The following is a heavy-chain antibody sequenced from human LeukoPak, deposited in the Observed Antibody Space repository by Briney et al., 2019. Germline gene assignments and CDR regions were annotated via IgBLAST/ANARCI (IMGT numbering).Heavy chain of an antibody. D-gene: IGHD4/OR15-4a*01. V-gene: IGHV3-7*01. CDR3: ARDYDYSLDY. Sequence: GGSLRLSCAASGLTLGNYWMSWVRHAPGKGLEWVANINLGGGDKSYVGSVKGRFTISGDNAKNSLYLQMNSLGAEDTAVYYCARDYDYSLDYWGQGTLVTVSS. J-gene: IGHJ4*02. CDR2: INLGGGDK. CDR1: GLTLGNYW.